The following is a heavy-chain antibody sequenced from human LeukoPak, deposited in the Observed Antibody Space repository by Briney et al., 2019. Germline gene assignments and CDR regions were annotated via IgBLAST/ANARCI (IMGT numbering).Heavy chain of an antibody. D-gene: IGHD5-18*01. V-gene: IGHV4-59*01. CDR1: GGSISSYY. Sequence: SETLSLTCTVSGGSISSYYWSWIRQAPGKGLEWIGYIYYSGSTNYNPSLKSRVTISVGTSKTQFSLKLNSVTAADTAVYYCARDSEYNYGSDYWGQGTLVTVSS. J-gene: IGHJ4*02. CDR3: ARDSEYNYGSDY. CDR2: IYYSGST.